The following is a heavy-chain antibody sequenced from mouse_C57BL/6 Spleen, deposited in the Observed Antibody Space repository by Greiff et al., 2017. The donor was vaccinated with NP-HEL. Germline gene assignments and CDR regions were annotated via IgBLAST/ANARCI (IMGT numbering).Heavy chain of an antibody. D-gene: IGHD2-3*01. CDR2: ISYDGSN. V-gene: IGHV3-6*01. CDR3: ARAWDGYYWFAY. J-gene: IGHJ3*01. Sequence: EVKLVESGPGLVKPSQSLSLTCSVTGYSITSGYYWNWIRQFPGNKLEWMGYISYDGSNNYNPSLKNRISITRDTSKNQFFLKLNSVTTEDTATYYCARAWDGYYWFAYWGQGTLVTVSA. CDR1: GYSITSGYY.